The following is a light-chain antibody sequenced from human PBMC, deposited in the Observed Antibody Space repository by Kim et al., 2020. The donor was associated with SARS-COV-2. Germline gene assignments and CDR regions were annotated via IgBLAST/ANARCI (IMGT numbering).Light chain of an antibody. CDR2: GAS. CDR1: QSLNTY. J-gene: IGKJ2*01. V-gene: IGKV1-39*01. Sequence: DVQMTQSPSSLSASVGDRVTITCRASQSLNTYLNWYQQQPGKAPKLLIYGASTLHSGVPSRFSGSGSGTDFTLTISSLQPEDVATYYCQQTYSSPPYTFGQGTKLEI. CDR3: QQTYSSPPYT.